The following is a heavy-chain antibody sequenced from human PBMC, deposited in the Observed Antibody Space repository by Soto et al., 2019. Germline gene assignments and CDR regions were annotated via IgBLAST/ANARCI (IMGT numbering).Heavy chain of an antibody. V-gene: IGHV3-23*01. J-gene: IGHJ6*03. CDR3: ATYDFWSGYYYYYYYYMDV. CDR2: ISGSGGST. CDR1: GFTFSSYA. Sequence: EVQLLESGGGLVQPGGSLRLSCAASGFTFSSYAMSWVRQAPGKGLEWVSAISGSGGSTYYADSVKGRFTISRDNSKNTLYLQMNSLRADDTAVYYCATYDFWSGYYYYYYYYMDVWGKGTTVTVSS. D-gene: IGHD3-3*01.